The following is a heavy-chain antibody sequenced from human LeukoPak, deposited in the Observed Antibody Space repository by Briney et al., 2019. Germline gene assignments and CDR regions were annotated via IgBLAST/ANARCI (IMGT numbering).Heavy chain of an antibody. CDR3: AREEIVVVPATFLGPGFYSYYHMDV. CDR2: TYFSGTT. D-gene: IGHD2-2*01. Sequence: SETLSLTCTVSGGSISDSSYYWGWIRQPPGKGLEWIGTTYFSGTTYYTPSLRSRVTISVDTSKNQFSLKLSSVTAADTAVYYCAREEIVVVPATFLGPGFYSYYHMDVWGKGTAVTVSS. J-gene: IGHJ6*03. CDR1: GGSISDSSYY. V-gene: IGHV4-39*07.